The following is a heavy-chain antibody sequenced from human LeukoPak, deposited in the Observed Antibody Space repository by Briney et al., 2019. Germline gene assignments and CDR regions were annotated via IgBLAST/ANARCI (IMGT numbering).Heavy chain of an antibody. Sequence: GRSLRLSCAASGFTFSSYAMHWVRQAPGKGLEWVAVISYDGSNKYYADSVKGRFTISRDNSKNTLYLQMNSLRAEDTAVYYCARLPSSVVPAVKWDYWGQGTLVSVSS. CDR1: GFTFSSYA. CDR2: ISYDGSNK. J-gene: IGHJ4*02. D-gene: IGHD2-2*01. CDR3: ARLPSSVVPAVKWDY. V-gene: IGHV3-30-3*01.